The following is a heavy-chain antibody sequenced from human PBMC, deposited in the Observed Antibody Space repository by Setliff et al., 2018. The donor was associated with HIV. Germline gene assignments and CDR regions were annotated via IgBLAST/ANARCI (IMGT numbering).Heavy chain of an antibody. CDR3: AAATTLDY. J-gene: IGHJ4*02. V-gene: IGHV4-61*09. D-gene: IGHD1-26*01. Sequence: SETLSLTCTVSGDSISSANYFWNWIRQPAGKGLEWIGHIYTTGRTNYNPSLKSRVTISLDTSKNQFFLRLSSATAADTAVYYCAAATTLDYWGQGTLVTVSS. CDR1: GDSISSANYF. CDR2: IYTTGRT.